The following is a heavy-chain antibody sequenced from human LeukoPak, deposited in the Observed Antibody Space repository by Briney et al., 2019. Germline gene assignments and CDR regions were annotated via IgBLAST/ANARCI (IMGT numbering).Heavy chain of an antibody. Sequence: PGGSLRLSCAASGFTFSSYWMSWVRQAPGKGLEWVSSISSSSSYIYYADSVKGRFTISRDNAKNSLYLQMNSLRAEDTAVYYCARDQQLDDYWGQGTLVTVSS. J-gene: IGHJ4*02. CDR2: ISSSSSYI. V-gene: IGHV3-21*01. D-gene: IGHD6-13*01. CDR3: ARDQQLDDY. CDR1: GFTFSSYW.